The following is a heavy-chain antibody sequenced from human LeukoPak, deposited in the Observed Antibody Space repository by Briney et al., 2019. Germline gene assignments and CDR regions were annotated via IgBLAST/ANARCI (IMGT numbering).Heavy chain of an antibody. CDR2: IYHSGST. CDR1: GGSISSGGYS. D-gene: IGHD6-6*01. J-gene: IGHJ6*02. Sequence: PSQTLSLTCAVSGGSISSGGYSWSWIRQPPGKGLEWIGYIYHSGSTYYNPSLKSRVTISVDRSKNQFSLKLSSVTAADTAVYYCARGSSIDPYYYYGMDVWGQGTTVTVSS. CDR3: ARGSSIDPYYYYGMDV. V-gene: IGHV4-30-2*01.